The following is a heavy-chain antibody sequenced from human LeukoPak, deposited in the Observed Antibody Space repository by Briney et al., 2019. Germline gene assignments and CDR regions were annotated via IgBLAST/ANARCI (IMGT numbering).Heavy chain of an antibody. D-gene: IGHD5-24*01. CDR3: ARVQGGDGYNPELYYYGMDV. Sequence: SVKVSCKASGGTFSSYAISWVRQAPGQGLEWMGRIIPIFGITNYAQKFQGRLTITADKSTSTAYMELSSLRSEDTAVYYCARVQGGDGYNPELYYYGMDVWGQGTTVTVSS. CDR1: GGTFSSYA. V-gene: IGHV1-69*04. J-gene: IGHJ6*02. CDR2: IIPIFGIT.